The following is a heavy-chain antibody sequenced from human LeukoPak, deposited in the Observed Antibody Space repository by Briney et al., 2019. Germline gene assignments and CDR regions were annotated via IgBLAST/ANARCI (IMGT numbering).Heavy chain of an antibody. CDR2: ISYRGST. J-gene: IGHJ4*02. CDR3: AREYIGSGSYYSNNKYYFDY. V-gene: IGHV4-61*01. CDR1: SGSVSSGSYY. Sequence: SETLSLTCTVSSGSVSSGSYYRSWIRQPPGKGLEWIGYISYRGSTNYNPSLKSRVTISVDTSTNQFSLKLSSVTAADTAVYYCAREYIGSGSYYSNNKYYFDYWGQGTLVTVSS. D-gene: IGHD3-10*01.